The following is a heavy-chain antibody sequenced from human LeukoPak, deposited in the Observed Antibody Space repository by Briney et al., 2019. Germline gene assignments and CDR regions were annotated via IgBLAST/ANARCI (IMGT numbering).Heavy chain of an antibody. D-gene: IGHD3-22*01. CDR3: ARHRITMIVVVRRGDAFDI. J-gene: IGHJ3*02. Sequence: SETLSLTCAVYGGSFSGYYWSWIRQPPGKGLEWIGEINHSGSTNYDPSLKSRVTISVDTSKNQFSLKLSSVTAADTAVYYCARHRITMIVVVRRGDAFDIWGQGTMVTVSS. CDR2: INHSGST. CDR1: GGSFSGYY. V-gene: IGHV4-34*01.